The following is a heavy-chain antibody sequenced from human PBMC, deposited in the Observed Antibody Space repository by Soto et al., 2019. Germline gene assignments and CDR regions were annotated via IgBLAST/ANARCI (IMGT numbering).Heavy chain of an antibody. V-gene: IGHV1-18*01. CDR3: ARRGSGWPNEAMDV. D-gene: IGHD6-19*01. CDR1: GYTFTNYG. CDR2: ISADNGKT. Sequence: QVQLVQSGAEVKKPGASVKVSCKASGYTFTNYGVAWVRQTPGQGLEWMGWISADNGKTNVAQTLQGRVSMTTDTPTSTADRELTSLRSDDTAVYFGARRGSGWPNEAMDVWGQGTTVTVSS. J-gene: IGHJ6*02.